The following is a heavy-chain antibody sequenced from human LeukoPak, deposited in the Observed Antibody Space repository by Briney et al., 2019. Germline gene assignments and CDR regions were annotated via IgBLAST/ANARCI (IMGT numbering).Heavy chain of an antibody. CDR3: ARGQADRLYGSGSCYFDY. CDR1: GYTLSELG. V-gene: IGHV1-24*01. CDR2: FDPEDGET. Sequence: ASVKVSCKVSGYTLSELGMHWVRQAPGDGLEWMGGFDPEDGETIYAQKFQGRVTITADESTSTAYMELSSLRSEDTAVYYCARGQADRLYGSGSCYFDYWGQGTLVTVSS. J-gene: IGHJ4*02. D-gene: IGHD3-10*01.